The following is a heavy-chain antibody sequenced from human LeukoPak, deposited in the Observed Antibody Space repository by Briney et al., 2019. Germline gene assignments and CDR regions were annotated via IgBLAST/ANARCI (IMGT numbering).Heavy chain of an antibody. CDR2: IYYSGST. V-gene: IGHV4-30-4*01. Sequence: SETLSLTCTVSGGSISSADYFWSWIRQPPGKGLEWIGYIYYSGSTYYKPSLKSRVTISVDTSKNQFSLKLSSVTAADTAVYYCARLSDIVVVPAGLDYWGQGTLVTVSS. J-gene: IGHJ4*02. CDR1: GGSISSADYF. D-gene: IGHD2-2*01. CDR3: ARLSDIVVVPAGLDY.